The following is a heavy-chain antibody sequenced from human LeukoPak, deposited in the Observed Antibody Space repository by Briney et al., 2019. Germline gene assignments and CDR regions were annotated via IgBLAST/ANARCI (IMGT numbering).Heavy chain of an antibody. CDR2: ISYDGSDT. Sequence: PGGSLRLSCAASGFTFGSSGMHWVRQAPGKGLEWVAVISYDGSDTYYVDSLKGRFTISRDNSKNTLYLQMNSLRAEDTAVYYCAKEESQWLVTSSFDYWGQGTLVTVSS. CDR1: GFTFGSSG. CDR3: AKEESQWLVTSSFDY. J-gene: IGHJ4*02. V-gene: IGHV3-30*18. D-gene: IGHD6-19*01.